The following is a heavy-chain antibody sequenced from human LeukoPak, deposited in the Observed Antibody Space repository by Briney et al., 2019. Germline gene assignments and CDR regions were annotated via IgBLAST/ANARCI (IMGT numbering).Heavy chain of an antibody. CDR2: IAYTGTI. V-gene: IGHV3-48*01. CDR3: TRDPRALDY. CDR1: GFTFNRYS. J-gene: IGHJ4*02. Sequence: GGSLRLSCAASGFTFNRYSMNWVRQAPGQGREWVSYIAYTGTIHYADSVKGRFTISRDDAKNSLYLHMNSLRAEDTAVYYCTRDPRALDYWGQGTLVTVSS.